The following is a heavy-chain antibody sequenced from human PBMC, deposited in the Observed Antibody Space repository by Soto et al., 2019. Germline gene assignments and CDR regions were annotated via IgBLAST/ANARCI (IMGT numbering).Heavy chain of an antibody. Sequence: QVQLVQSGAEVKKPGSSVKVSCKASGGTFGSYAITWVRRAPGQGLEWLGGIIPILNSPAYAQKFQARVVITADEITKTPYMELNSLRFDDTAVYYCAREAPYCTSATGPKFYDMDVWGQGTTVTV. CDR3: AREAPYCTSATGPKFYDMDV. D-gene: IGHD2-2*01. V-gene: IGHV1-69*01. J-gene: IGHJ6*02. CDR2: IIPILNSP. CDR1: GGTFGSYA.